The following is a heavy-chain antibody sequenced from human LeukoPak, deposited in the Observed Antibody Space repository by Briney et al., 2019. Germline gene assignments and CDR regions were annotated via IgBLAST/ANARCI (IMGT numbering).Heavy chain of an antibody. J-gene: IGHJ4*02. CDR1: GFTVSSNY. V-gene: IGHV3-53*01. D-gene: IGHD5-18*01. CDR3: ARASIRHSRDTSMVSSFGGFDY. CDR2: IYSGGST. Sequence: GGSLRLSCAASGFTVSSNYMSWARQAPGKGLEWVSVIYSGGSTYYADSVKGRFTISRDNSKNTLYLQMNSLRAEDTAVYYCARASIRHSRDTSMVSSFGGFDYWGQGTLVTVSS.